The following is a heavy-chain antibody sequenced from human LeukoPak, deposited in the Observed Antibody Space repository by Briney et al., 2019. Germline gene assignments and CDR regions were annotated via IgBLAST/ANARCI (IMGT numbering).Heavy chain of an antibody. Sequence: GGSLRLSCSASGFTFSSYAMHWVRQAPGKGLEYVSAISSNGGSTYYADSVKGRFTISRDNSKNTLYLQMNSLRAEDTAVYYCARGGDYYGSRDYYYYGMDVWGQGTTVTVSS. J-gene: IGHJ6*02. D-gene: IGHD3-10*01. V-gene: IGHV3-64*04. CDR1: GFTFSSYA. CDR3: ARGGDYYGSRDYYYYGMDV. CDR2: ISSNGGST.